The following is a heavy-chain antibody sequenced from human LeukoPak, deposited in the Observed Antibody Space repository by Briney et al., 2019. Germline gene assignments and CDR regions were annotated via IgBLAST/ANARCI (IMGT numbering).Heavy chain of an antibody. CDR3: AKVGHYYDSSGYYSRATLFDY. D-gene: IGHD3-22*01. V-gene: IGHV3-11*01. J-gene: IGHJ4*02. CDR1: GFTFSDYY. CDR2: ISSSGSTI. Sequence: GGSLRLSCAASGFTFSDYYMSWIRQAPGKGLEWVSYISSSGSTIYYADSVKGRFTISRDNSKNTLYLQMNSLRAEDTAVYYCAKVGHYYDSSGYYSRATLFDYWGQGTLVTVSS.